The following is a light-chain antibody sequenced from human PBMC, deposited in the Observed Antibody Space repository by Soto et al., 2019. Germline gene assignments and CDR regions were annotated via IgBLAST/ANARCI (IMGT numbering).Light chain of an antibody. CDR3: HQRQSGART. Sequence: EIAMTQPPATLSVPPGERATLSCRASQCVSSNLAWYQQRPGQAPRLLIHGASTRATGFPGRFSGSGSGTDFTLTISSLQPEDFAVYYCHQRQSGARTFGQGTKV. V-gene: IGKV3-15*01. CDR2: GAS. J-gene: IGKJ1*01. CDR1: QCVSSN.